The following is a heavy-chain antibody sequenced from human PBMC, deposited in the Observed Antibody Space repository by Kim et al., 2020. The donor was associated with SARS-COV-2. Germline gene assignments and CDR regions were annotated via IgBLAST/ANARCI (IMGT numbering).Heavy chain of an antibody. V-gene: IGHV3-7*04. CDR2: INQDGSEK. D-gene: IGHD3-16*01. CDR3: ARGSRGDY. Sequence: GGSLRLSCAASGFTFSNSWMTWVRQAPGKGLEWVATINQDGSEKYYVDSVKVRFTISRDNAKNSLYLQMNSLRADDTAMYYCARGSRGDYWGQGTLVTVSS. J-gene: IGHJ4*02. CDR1: GFTFSNSW.